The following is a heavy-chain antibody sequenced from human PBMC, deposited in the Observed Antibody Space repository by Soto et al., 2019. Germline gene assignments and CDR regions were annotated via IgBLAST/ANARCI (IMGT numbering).Heavy chain of an antibody. V-gene: IGHV3-23*01. CDR2: ISGGGDVT. Sequence: EVQLLESGGGLVRPGGSLRLSCAASGFTFYNYAMNWVRQAPGKGREWVSTISGGGDVTYYADSVKGRFTISRDNSRNTVYLQMNSLRAEDTAVYYCAKKGLGSLATYCTTGDCHYAFDVWGQGTLVTVSS. D-gene: IGHD2-8*01. J-gene: IGHJ3*01. CDR3: AKKGLGSLATYCTTGDCHYAFDV. CDR1: GFTFYNYA.